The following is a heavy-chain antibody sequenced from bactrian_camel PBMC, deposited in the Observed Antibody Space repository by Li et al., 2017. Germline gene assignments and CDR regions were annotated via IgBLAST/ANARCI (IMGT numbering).Heavy chain of an antibody. V-gene: IGHV3S54*01. CDR2: ISTDGGST. Sequence: VQLVESGGGLVQAGGSLRLSCTTSPRTYSNNCIGWFRQAPDKQREGVAAISTDGGSTDYAGSVGGRFTISKDNTGNTLSLQMNSLKPEDTAIYYCAASRFWWLVTRPSEYDFWGQGTQVTVS. CDR3: AASRFWWLVTRPSEYDF. J-gene: IGHJ4*01. CDR1: PRTYSNNC. D-gene: IGHD2*01.